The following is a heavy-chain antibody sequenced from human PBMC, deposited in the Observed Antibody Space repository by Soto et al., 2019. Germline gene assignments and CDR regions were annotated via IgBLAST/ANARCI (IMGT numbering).Heavy chain of an antibody. D-gene: IGHD6-6*01. Sequence: EVQLLESGGGLVQPGESLRLSCAASGFTFSSYAMSWVSQAPGKGLEWVSVISGSDDSTYYADSVKGRFTISRDNSKNTLYLQMNSLRAEHTAVYYCAKRSSSSTFDYWGQGTLVTVSS. V-gene: IGHV3-23*01. CDR2: ISGSDDST. CDR1: GFTFSSYA. CDR3: AKRSSSSTFDY. J-gene: IGHJ4*02.